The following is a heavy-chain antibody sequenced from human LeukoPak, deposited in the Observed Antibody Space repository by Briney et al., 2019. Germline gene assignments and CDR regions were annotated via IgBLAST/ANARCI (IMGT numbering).Heavy chain of an antibody. CDR1: GYSFTSYW. CDR2: IYPGDSDT. D-gene: IGHD7-27*01. CDR3: ARQPTNSNWGSILPGRSHFDY. Sequence: GESLKISCKGSGYSFTSYWIGWVRQMPGKGLEWMGIIYPGDSDTRYSPSFQGQVTISADKSISTAYLQWSSLKASDTAMYYCARQPTNSNWGSILPGRSHFDYWGQGTLVTVSS. V-gene: IGHV5-51*01. J-gene: IGHJ4*02.